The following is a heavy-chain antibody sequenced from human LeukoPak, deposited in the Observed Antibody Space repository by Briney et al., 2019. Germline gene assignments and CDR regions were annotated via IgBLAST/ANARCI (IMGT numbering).Heavy chain of an antibody. J-gene: IGHJ3*02. CDR2: IRGIRGTYST. CDR3: GSDPNGDYIGAFDM. CDR1: GFTFSNYA. Sequence: GGSLRLSCAASGFTFSNYAMVWVRQAPGKGLEWVSAIRGIRGTYSTEYAASVKDRFTISRDNSKSTLYLQMNSLRAEDTAVYYCGSDPNGDYIGAFDMCGQGTVATVSS. D-gene: IGHD4-17*01. V-gene: IGHV3-23*01.